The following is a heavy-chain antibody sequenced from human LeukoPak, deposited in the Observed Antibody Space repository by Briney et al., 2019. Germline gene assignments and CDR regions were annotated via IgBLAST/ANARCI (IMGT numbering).Heavy chain of an antibody. CDR2: IYTSGST. CDR1: GGSISSGNYY. V-gene: IGHV4-61*02. CDR3: ARDDLYSNYLDY. J-gene: IGHJ4*02. Sequence: SETLSLTCTVSGGSISSGNYYWSWIRQPAGKGLEWIGRIYTSGSTNYNPSLKSRVTMSVDTSKNQFSLKLSSVTAADTAVYYCARDDLYSNYLDYWGQGTLVTVSS. D-gene: IGHD4-11*01.